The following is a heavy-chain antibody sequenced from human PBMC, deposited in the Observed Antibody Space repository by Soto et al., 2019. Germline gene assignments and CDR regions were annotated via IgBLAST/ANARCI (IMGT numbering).Heavy chain of an antibody. CDR1: GGSISSGGYY. Sequence: SETLSLTCTVSGGSISSGGYYWSWIRQHPGKGLEWIGYIYYSGSTHYNPSLKSRVTISVDTSKNQFSLKLSSVTAADTAVYYCARVLSTPGAAAGILYYFDYWGQGTLVTVSS. CDR3: ARVLSTPGAAAGILYYFDY. CDR2: IYYSGST. D-gene: IGHD6-13*01. J-gene: IGHJ4*02. V-gene: IGHV4-31*03.